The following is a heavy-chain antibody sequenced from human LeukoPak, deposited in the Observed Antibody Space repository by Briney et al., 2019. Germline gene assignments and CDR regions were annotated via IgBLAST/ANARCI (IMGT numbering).Heavy chain of an antibody. CDR3: VKDRRSVTTRITFDY. V-gene: IGHV3-64D*06. CDR2: ISSNGGST. D-gene: IGHD4-17*01. Sequence: LPGGSLRLSCSASGFILSNYAMHWVRQAPGKGLEYVSAISSNGGSTYCADSVKGRFTISRDNSKTTLYLQMSSLRADDTAVYYCVKDRRSVTTRITFDYWGQGTLVTVSS. J-gene: IGHJ4*02. CDR1: GFILSNYA.